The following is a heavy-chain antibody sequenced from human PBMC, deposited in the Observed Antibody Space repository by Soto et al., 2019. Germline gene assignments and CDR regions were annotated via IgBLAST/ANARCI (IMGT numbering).Heavy chain of an antibody. V-gene: IGHV4-31*03. CDR3: AKSSQSTVNTFDY. Sequence: PSETLSLTCTVSGGSIISGGYYWSLIRQHPGKGLEWIGYIYYSGSTYYNPSLKSRVTISVDTSKNQFSLKLSSVTAADTAVYYFAKSSQSTVNTFDYRGQGTLVTVSS. CDR1: GGSIISGGYY. CDR2: IYYSGST. J-gene: IGHJ4*02.